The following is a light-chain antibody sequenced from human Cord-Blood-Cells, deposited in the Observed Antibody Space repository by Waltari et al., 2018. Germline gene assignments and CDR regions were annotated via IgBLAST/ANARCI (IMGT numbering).Light chain of an antibody. Sequence: QSALPQPASVSGSPGQSITISCTGTSSDVGSYNLVSWYHKHPGKAPKLMIYEGSKRPSGVSNRFSGSKSGNTASLTISGLQAEDEADYYCCSYAGSSTVVFGGGTKLTVL. CDR1: SSDVGSYNL. CDR2: EGS. CDR3: CSYAGSSTVV. V-gene: IGLV2-23*01. J-gene: IGLJ2*01.